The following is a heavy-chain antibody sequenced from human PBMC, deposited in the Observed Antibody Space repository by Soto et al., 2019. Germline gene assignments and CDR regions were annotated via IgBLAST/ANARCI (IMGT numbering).Heavy chain of an antibody. CDR1: GFTFENYA. Sequence: EVQLVESGGGLVPPGRSLRLSCAASGFTFENYAMHWVRQAPGKGLEWVSGISWHSGNLGYADSVRGRFNISRDNAKNSLYLQMNSLRPEDTGLYYCAKDKLYSNYEHYFDYWGQGTLVTVSS. V-gene: IGHV3-9*01. J-gene: IGHJ4*02. CDR2: ISWHSGNL. D-gene: IGHD4-4*01. CDR3: AKDKLYSNYEHYFDY.